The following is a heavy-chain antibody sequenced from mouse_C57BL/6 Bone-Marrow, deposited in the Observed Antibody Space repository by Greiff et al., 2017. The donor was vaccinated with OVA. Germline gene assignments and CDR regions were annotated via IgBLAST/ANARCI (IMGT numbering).Heavy chain of an antibody. J-gene: IGHJ2*01. Sequence: QVHVKQPGAELVKPGASVKLSCKASGYTFTSYWMHWVKQRPGRGLEWIGRIDPNSGGTKYNEKFKSKATLTVDKPSSTAYMQLSSLTSEDSAVYYCAMLITTVVAIDYWGQGTTLTVSS. D-gene: IGHD1-1*01. V-gene: IGHV1-72*01. CDR3: AMLITTVVAIDY. CDR1: GYTFTSYW. CDR2: IDPNSGGT.